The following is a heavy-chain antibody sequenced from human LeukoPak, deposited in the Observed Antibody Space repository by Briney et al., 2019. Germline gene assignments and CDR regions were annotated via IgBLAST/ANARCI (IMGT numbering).Heavy chain of an antibody. Sequence: SQTLSLTCAISGDSVSTDSAAWNWIRQSPSRGLEWLGRTYYRAKWYIGYAVSVESRITINPDTSKNQFSLQLNSVTPEDTAVYFCARETINYFDYWGQGALVTVSS. CDR2: TYYRAKWYI. CDR3: ARETINYFDY. CDR1: GDSVSTDSAA. D-gene: IGHD4/OR15-4a*01. J-gene: IGHJ4*02. V-gene: IGHV6-1*01.